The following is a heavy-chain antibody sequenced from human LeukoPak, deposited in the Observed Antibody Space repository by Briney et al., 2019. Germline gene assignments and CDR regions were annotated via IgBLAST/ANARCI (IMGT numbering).Heavy chain of an antibody. J-gene: IGHJ5*02. CDR2: IIPIFGTA. V-gene: IGHV1-69*05. Sequence: SVKVSCKASGGTFISYAISWVRQAPGQGLEWMGGIIPIFGTASYAQKFQGRVTITTDESTSTAYMELSSLRSEDTAVYYCARGDIVATTYNWFDPWGQGTLVTVSS. D-gene: IGHD5-12*01. CDR3: ARGDIVATTYNWFDP. CDR1: GGTFISYA.